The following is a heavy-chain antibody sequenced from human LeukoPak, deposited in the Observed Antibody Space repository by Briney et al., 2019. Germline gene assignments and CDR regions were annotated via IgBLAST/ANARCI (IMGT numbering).Heavy chain of an antibody. V-gene: IGHV3-48*03. Sequence: GGSLRLSCAASGFTFSSYEMNWVRQAPGKGLEWVSYVSNSGNTIFYADSVKGRFTISRDNGKNSLYLQMNSLRAEDTAVYYCASPKGAFSSDFYRFDYWGQGTLVTVSS. D-gene: IGHD6-19*01. J-gene: IGHJ4*02. CDR3: ASPKGAFSSDFYRFDY. CDR2: VSNSGNTI. CDR1: GFTFSSYE.